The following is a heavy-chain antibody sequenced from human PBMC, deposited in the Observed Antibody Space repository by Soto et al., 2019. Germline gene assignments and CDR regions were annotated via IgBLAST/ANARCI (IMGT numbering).Heavy chain of an antibody. CDR3: ARDKITGLFDF. J-gene: IGHJ4*02. Sequence: SETLSLTCTVSGGSISSSSFHWGWIRQPPGKGLEWIGEISHSGSTNYNPPLKSRVTILVDTTKNQFSLKVTSVTAADTAVYYCARDKITGLFDFWGQGTLVTVSS. V-gene: IGHV4-39*07. CDR1: GGSISSSSFH. CDR2: ISHSGST. D-gene: IGHD2-8*02.